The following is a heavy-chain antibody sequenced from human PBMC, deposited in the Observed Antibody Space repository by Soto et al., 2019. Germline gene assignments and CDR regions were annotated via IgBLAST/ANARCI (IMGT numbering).Heavy chain of an antibody. CDR3: ARDSNRWYFDY. J-gene: IGHJ4*02. V-gene: IGHV4-59*01. Sequence: PSETLSLTCTVSGGSISSYYWSWIRQPPGKGLEWIGYIYYSGSANYNPSLKSRVTISVDTSKNRFSLKLSSVTAADTAVYYCARDSNRWYFDYWGQGTLVTVS. CDR1: GGSISSYY. CDR2: IYYSGSA. D-gene: IGHD2-15*01.